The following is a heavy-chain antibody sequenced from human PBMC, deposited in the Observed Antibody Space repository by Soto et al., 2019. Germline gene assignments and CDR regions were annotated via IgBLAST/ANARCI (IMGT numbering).Heavy chain of an antibody. D-gene: IGHD5-18*01. V-gene: IGHV3-30-3*01. CDR2: ISYDGSNK. J-gene: IGHJ5*02. CDR3: ARDRRDPTAMAPFLSP. Sequence: PGGSLRLSCAASGFTFSSYAMHWVRQAPGKGLEWVAVISYDGSNKYYADSVKGRFTISRDNSKNTLYLQMNSLRAEDTAVYYCARDRRDPTAMAPFLSPWGQGTLVTVSS. CDR1: GFTFSSYA.